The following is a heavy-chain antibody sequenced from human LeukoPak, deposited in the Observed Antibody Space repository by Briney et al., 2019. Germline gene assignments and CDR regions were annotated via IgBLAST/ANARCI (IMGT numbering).Heavy chain of an antibody. Sequence: SVKVSCKASGSTFSSYAISWVRQAPGQGLEWMGRIIPIFGTANYAQKFQGRVTITTDESTSTAYMELSSLRSEDTAVYYCARGHGDHEVYFDYWGQGTLVTVSS. CDR2: IIPIFGTA. V-gene: IGHV1-69*05. J-gene: IGHJ4*02. CDR3: ARGHGDHEVYFDY. D-gene: IGHD4-17*01. CDR1: GSTFSSYA.